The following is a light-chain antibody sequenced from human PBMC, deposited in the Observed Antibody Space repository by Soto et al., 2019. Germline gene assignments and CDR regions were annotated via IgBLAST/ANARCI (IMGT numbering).Light chain of an antibody. CDR1: EGIRND. CDR3: QQYNNWPPIT. CDR2: AAS. J-gene: IGKJ5*01. Sequence: AIQMTQSPCSLSASVGDRVTITCRASEGIRNDLGWYQQKPWKGPKLLIYAASSLQSGVPSRFSGSGSGTDFTLTISSLQSEDFAVYYCQQYNNWPPITFGQGTRLEIK. V-gene: IGKV1-6*01.